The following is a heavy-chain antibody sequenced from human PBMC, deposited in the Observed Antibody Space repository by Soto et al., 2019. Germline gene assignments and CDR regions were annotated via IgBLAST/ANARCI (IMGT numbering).Heavy chain of an antibody. D-gene: IGHD3-10*01. J-gene: IGHJ3*02. CDR1: GFTFSSYA. CDR3: AKDIGGSGSYYNGVFDI. CDR2: ISCSGGST. V-gene: IGHV3-9*01. Sequence: GGSLGLSCAASGFTFSSYAMSWVRQAPGKGLEWVSGISCSGGSTGYADSVKGRFTISRDNAKNSLYLQMNSLRAEDTALYYCAKDIGGSGSYYNGVFDIWGQGTMVTVSS.